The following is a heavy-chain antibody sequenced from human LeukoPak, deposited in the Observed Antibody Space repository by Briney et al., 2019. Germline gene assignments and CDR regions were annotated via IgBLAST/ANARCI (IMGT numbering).Heavy chain of an antibody. D-gene: IGHD2-2*01. Sequence: GASVKVSCKASGYTFTGYYMHWVRQAPGQGLEWMGWINPNGGGTNYAQKFQGRVTMTRDTSISTAYMELSRLRSDDTAVYYCARDFIVVVPAGFDPWGQGTLVTVSS. V-gene: IGHV1-2*02. CDR1: GYTFTGYY. CDR2: INPNGGGT. J-gene: IGHJ5*02. CDR3: ARDFIVVVPAGFDP.